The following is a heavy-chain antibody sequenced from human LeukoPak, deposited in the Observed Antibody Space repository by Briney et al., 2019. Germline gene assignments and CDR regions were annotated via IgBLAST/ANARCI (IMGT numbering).Heavy chain of an antibody. CDR1: GFTFSDYY. V-gene: IGHV3-11*01. J-gene: IGHJ6*03. CDR3: ARGGDRDYYYYYYMDV. CDR2: ISSSGSTI. Sequence: GGSLRLSCAASGFTFSDYYMSWIRQAPGKGLEWVSYISSSGSTIYYADSVKGRFTISRDNAKNSLYLQMNSLRAEDTAVYYCARGGDRDYYYYYYMDVWGKGTTVTVSS. D-gene: IGHD4-17*01.